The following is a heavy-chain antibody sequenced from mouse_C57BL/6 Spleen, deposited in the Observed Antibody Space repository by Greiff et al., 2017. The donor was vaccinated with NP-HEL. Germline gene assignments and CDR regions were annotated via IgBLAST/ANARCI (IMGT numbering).Heavy chain of an antibody. CDR1: GYTFTSYW. Sequence: VKLQQPGAELVRPGTSVKLSCKASGYTFTSYWMHWVKQRPGQGLEWIGVIDPSDSYTNYNQKFKGKATLTVDTSSSTAYMQLSSLTSEDSAVYYCAFITTDPWYFDDWGQGTTLTVSS. CDR3: AFITTDPWYFDD. V-gene: IGHV1-59*01. J-gene: IGHJ2*01. D-gene: IGHD1-1*01. CDR2: IDPSDSYT.